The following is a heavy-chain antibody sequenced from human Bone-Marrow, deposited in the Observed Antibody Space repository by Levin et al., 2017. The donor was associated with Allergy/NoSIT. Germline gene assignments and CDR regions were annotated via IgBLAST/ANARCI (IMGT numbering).Heavy chain of an antibody. Sequence: ASVKVSCKASGYGFTGNGINWVRQAPGQGLEWMGWISTYSGKTIYAQKLQGRLIVTTDRASSIVYMELRSLRSDDTAKYYCARDSTYFDYAMDVWGQGTTVTVSS. V-gene: IGHV1-18*04. CDR2: ISTYSGKT. J-gene: IGHJ6*02. CDR1: GYGFTGNG. CDR3: ARDSTYFDYAMDV. D-gene: IGHD3-10*01.